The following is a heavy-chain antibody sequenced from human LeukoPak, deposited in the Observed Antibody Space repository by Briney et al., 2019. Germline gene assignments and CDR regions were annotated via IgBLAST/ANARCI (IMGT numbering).Heavy chain of an antibody. CDR3: ARGHMVRGVIQDYYFDY. D-gene: IGHD3-10*01. J-gene: IGHJ4*02. CDR1: GGSLSSYY. CDR2: IYYSGST. Sequence: SETLSLTCTVSGGSLSSYYWSWLRQPPGKGLEWIGYIYYSGSTNYNPSLKSRVTISVDTSKNQFSLKLSSVTAADTAVYYCARGHMVRGVIQDYYFDYWGQGTLVTVSS. V-gene: IGHV4-59*01.